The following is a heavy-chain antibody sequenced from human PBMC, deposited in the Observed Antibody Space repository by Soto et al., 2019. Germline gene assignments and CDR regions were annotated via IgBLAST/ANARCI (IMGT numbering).Heavy chain of an antibody. Sequence: KAGGSLRLSCAASGFTFSAYTMNWARQAPGKGLEWVSSITGDSRYIYYADSVNGRFTTTRDNTHKALYLQLNSLRVEDTALYYCARDEGHCSSTSCAYDFWGQGTQVTVSS. CDR2: ITGDSRYI. CDR3: ARDEGHCSSTSCAYDF. CDR1: GFTFSAYT. D-gene: IGHD2-2*01. J-gene: IGHJ4*02. V-gene: IGHV3-21*01.